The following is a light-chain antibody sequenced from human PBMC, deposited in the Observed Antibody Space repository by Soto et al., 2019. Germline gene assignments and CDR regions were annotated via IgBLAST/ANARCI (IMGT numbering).Light chain of an antibody. CDR2: KAS. Sequence: DIQMTQSPSTLSAFVGDRVTITCRASQSVSNWLAWYQQKPGKAPRLLISKASTLESGVPSRFSGSGSGTEFTLSISSPQPEDFATYYCQQYRSASTFGQGTKVDIK. J-gene: IGKJ2*02. V-gene: IGKV1-5*03. CDR3: QQYRSAST. CDR1: QSVSNW.